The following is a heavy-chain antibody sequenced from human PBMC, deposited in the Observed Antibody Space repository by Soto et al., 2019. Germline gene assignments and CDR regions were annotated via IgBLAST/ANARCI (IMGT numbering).Heavy chain of an antibody. Sequence: QVQLVQSGAEVKKPGSSVKVSCKASGGTFSSYAISWVRQAPGQGLEWMGGIIPIFGTANYAQKFQGRVTITADESTRTAYMELSSLRSEDTAVYYCARDCTNGVCYAYYGMDVWGQGTTVTVSS. D-gene: IGHD2-8*01. CDR1: GGTFSSYA. CDR2: IIPIFGTA. V-gene: IGHV1-69*01. CDR3: ARDCTNGVCYAYYGMDV. J-gene: IGHJ6*02.